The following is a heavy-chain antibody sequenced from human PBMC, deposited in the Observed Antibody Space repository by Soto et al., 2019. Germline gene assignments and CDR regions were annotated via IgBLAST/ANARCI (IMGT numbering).Heavy chain of an antibody. V-gene: IGHV3-7*01. D-gene: IGHD6-13*01. J-gene: IGHJ6*02. CDR3: ARLTALAAAGNSLYYYGMDV. CDR2: IKQDGSEK. CDR1: GFTFSSYW. Sequence: GGSLRLSCAASGFTFSSYWMSWVRQAPGKGLDWVANIKQDGSEKYYVDSVKGRFTISRDNAKDSLYLQMNSLRAEDTAVYYCARLTALAAAGNSLYYYGMDVWGQGTTVTVS.